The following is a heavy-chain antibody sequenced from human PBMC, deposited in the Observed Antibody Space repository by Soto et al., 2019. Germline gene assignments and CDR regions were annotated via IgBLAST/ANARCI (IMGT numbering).Heavy chain of an antibody. CDR3: ARRHYCRCDCTINPYYYYGMDV. CDR2: IWPGYSNI. V-gene: IGHV5-51*01. D-gene: IGHD2-21*02. CDR1: GYIFTDHC. J-gene: IGHJ6*02. Sequence: EVQVVQSGAEVQEPGESLKISCKGSGYIFTDHCNVWVRQMAGKGLEGVGVIWPGYSNIIYSPSVQDQVTISAAMSISTAYLQWSSLTASDTAIYYCARRHYCRCDCTINPYYYYGMDVWGQGTTVTVSS.